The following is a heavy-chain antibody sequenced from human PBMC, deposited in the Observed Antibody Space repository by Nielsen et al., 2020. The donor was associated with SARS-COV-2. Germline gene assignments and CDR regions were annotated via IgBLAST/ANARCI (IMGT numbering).Heavy chain of an antibody. CDR2: ISAYNGNT. CDR1: GYTFTSYG. D-gene: IGHD5-18*01. Sequence: ASVKVSCKASGYTFTSYGISWVRQAPGQGLEWMGWISAYNGNTNYAQKLQGRVTMTTDTSTSTAYMELRSLRSDDTAVYYCARVSGGYSYGTFDYWGQGTLVTVSS. CDR3: ARVSGGYSYGTFDY. J-gene: IGHJ4*02. V-gene: IGHV1-18*04.